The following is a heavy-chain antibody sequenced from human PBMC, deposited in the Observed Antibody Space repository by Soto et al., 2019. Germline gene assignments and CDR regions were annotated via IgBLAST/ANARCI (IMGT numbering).Heavy chain of an antibody. CDR2: IRGTPNGGTT. V-gene: IGHV3-15*07. CDR1: GLTFRDAW. Sequence: EVQLVESGGGLVKPGGSLRLYCVVSGLTFRDAWVNWVRQAPGEGLEWVGRIRGTPNGGTTDYAAPVKGRFTISRDDSKNTVYLQSNSLKVEDTAIYHCTTDLKWSGGDYWGQGTLVSVSS. J-gene: IGHJ4*02. D-gene: IGHD3-10*01. CDR3: TTDLKWSGGDY.